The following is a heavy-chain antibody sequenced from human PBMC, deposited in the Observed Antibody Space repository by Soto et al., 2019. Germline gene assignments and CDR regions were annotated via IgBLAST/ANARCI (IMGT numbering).Heavy chain of an antibody. CDR1: GFTFSSYW. CDR3: VRTSLVVAAATREDY. D-gene: IGHD2-15*01. J-gene: IGHJ4*02. Sequence: EVQLVESGGGLVQPGGSLRLSCAASGFTFSSYWMHWVRQAPGKGLVWVSRISSDGSSTSYADSVKGRFTISRDNAKKTLYRQRNSLRAEDTAVYYCVRTSLVVAAATREDYWGQGTLVTVSS. CDR2: ISSDGSST. V-gene: IGHV3-74*01.